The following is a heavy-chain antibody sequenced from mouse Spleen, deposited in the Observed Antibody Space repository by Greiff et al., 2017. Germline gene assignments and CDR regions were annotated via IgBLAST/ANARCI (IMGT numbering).Heavy chain of an antibody. J-gene: IGHJ4*01. CDR2: IDPANGNT. Sequence: EVQLQQSGAELVKPGASVKLSCTASGFNIKDTYMHWVKQRPEQGLEWIGRIDPANGNTKYDPKFQGKATITADTSSNTAYLQLSSLTSEDTALYYCARAPGLGLRSAMDYWGQGTSVTVSS. D-gene: IGHD3-1*01. CDR3: ARAPGLGLRSAMDY. V-gene: IGHV14-3*02. CDR1: GFNIKDTY.